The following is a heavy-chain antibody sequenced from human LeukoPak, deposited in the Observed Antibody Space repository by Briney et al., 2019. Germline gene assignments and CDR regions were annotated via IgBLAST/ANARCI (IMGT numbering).Heavy chain of an antibody. D-gene: IGHD2-2*01. CDR2: ISAYNGNT. CDR1: GYTFTNYG. V-gene: IGHV1-18*04. CDR3: ARDYCSSTSCYFDY. J-gene: IGHJ4*02. Sequence: ASVKVSCKASGYTFTNYGISWVRQAPGQGLEWMGWISAYNGNTNYAQKLQGRVSMTTDTSTSTAYMELRSLRSDDTAVYYCARDYCSSTSCYFDYWGQGTLVTVS.